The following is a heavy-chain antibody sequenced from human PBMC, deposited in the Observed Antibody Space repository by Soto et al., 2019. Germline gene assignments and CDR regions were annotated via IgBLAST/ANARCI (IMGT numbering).Heavy chain of an antibody. Sequence: PSPTLSLTCAISGDSVSSNSAAWNWIMQSPSRDLEWLGRTYYSSKWYNDDAVSVKSRITINPDTCKNHFSLQLNCVNPDDTAVYYCARVGGSAVAGFDYWGQGTLVTVSS. D-gene: IGHD6-19*01. V-gene: IGHV6-1*01. CDR2: TYYSSKWYN. J-gene: IGHJ4*02. CDR3: ARVGGSAVAGFDY. CDR1: GDSVSSNSAA.